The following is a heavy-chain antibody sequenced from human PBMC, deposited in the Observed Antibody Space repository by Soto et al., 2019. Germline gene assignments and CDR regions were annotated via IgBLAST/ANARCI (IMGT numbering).Heavy chain of an antibody. CDR2: ISYDGSNK. J-gene: IGHJ4*01. V-gene: IGHV3-30*18. CDR3: AKVRLGYFDY. D-gene: IGHD7-27*01. CDR1: GFTFSSYG. Sequence: QVQLVESGGGVVQPGRSLRLSCAASGFTFSSYGMHWVRQAPGKGLEWVAVISYDGSNKYYADSVKGRFTISRDNSKNTLYLQMNSLRAEDTAVYYCAKVRLGYFDYWGHGTLVTVSS.